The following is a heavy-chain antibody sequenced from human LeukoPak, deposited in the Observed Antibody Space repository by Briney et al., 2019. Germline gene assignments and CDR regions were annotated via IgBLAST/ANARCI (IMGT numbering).Heavy chain of an antibody. Sequence: GASVKVSCNASRGTFSSYAISWVRQAPGQGLEWMGRIIPILGIANYAQKFQGRVTITADKSTSTAYMELSSLRSEDTAVYYCARVRSSGWDYYYYGMDVWGKGTTVTVSS. V-gene: IGHV1-69*04. J-gene: IGHJ6*04. CDR3: ARVRSSGWDYYYYGMDV. CDR2: IIPILGIA. CDR1: RGTFSSYA. D-gene: IGHD6-19*01.